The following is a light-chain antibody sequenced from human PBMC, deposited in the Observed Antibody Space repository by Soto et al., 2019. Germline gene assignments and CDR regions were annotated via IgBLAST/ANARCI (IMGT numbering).Light chain of an antibody. CDR1: QSVSSN. V-gene: IGKV3-15*01. CDR2: GAS. CDR3: QQYNRWPL. Sequence: EIVMTQSPATLSVSPGERATLSCGASQSVSSNLAWYQQKPGQGPRLLIYGASSRATGIPARFSGSGSATEFTLTISSLQSEDFAVYFCQQYNRWPLFGQGTRLEIK. J-gene: IGKJ5*01.